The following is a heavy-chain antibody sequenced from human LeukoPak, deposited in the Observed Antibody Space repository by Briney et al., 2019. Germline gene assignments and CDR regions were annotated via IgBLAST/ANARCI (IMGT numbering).Heavy chain of an antibody. Sequence: SETLSLTCTVSGGSIRTSSYYWSWIRQPPGKGLEWIGEINHSGSTNYNPSLKSRVTISVDTSKNQFSLKLSSVTAADTAVYYCACIAARPLGFRRWFDPWGQGTLVTVSS. D-gene: IGHD6-6*01. CDR2: INHSGST. CDR1: GGSIRTSSYY. V-gene: IGHV4-39*07. J-gene: IGHJ5*02. CDR3: ACIAARPLGFRRWFDP.